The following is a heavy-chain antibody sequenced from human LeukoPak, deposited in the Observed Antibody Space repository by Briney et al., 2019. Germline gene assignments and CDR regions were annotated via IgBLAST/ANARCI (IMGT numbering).Heavy chain of an antibody. V-gene: IGHV1-8*01. CDR2: MNPNTGRT. D-gene: IGHD3-10*01. CDR1: RYTFTSYD. CDR3: ARLSQTPDYYTLGGYYYLGY. Sequence: GASVKVSCKASRYTFTSYDINWVREAAGQGLEWMGWMNPNTGRTGYAQKFQGRITMTRDTSINTAYMELTNLRSEDTAIYYCARLSQTPDYYTLGGYYYLGYWGQEPRSPSPQ. J-gene: IGHJ4*01.